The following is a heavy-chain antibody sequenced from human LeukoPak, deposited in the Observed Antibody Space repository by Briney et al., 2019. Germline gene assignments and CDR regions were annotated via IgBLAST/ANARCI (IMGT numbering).Heavy chain of an antibody. CDR3: ARDVRSLMDV. CDR1: GFTFSSYS. CDR2: ISGGSDTM. Sequence: PGGSLRLSCAASGFTFSSYSINWVRQAPGKGLEWVSYISGGSDTMYYADSVKGRFTISRDNAKNSLYLQMNSLRAEDTAVYYCARDVRSLMDVWGQGTTVTVSS. V-gene: IGHV3-48*01. D-gene: IGHD3-10*02. J-gene: IGHJ6*02.